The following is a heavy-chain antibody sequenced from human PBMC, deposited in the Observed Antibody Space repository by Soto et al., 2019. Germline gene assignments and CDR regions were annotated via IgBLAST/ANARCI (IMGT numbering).Heavy chain of an antibody. CDR1: GGSISSSSYY. CDR2: IYYSGST. D-gene: IGHD2-15*01. CDR3: IAGYCSGGSCWGTSPIYYYYGMDV. J-gene: IGHJ6*02. Sequence: QLQLQESGPGLVKPSETLSLTCTVSGGSISSSSYYWGWIRQPPGKGLEWIGSIYYSGSTYYNPSLKSRVTISVDTSKNQFSLKLSSVTAADTAVYYCIAGYCSGGSCWGTSPIYYYYGMDVWGQGTTVTVSS. V-gene: IGHV4-39*01.